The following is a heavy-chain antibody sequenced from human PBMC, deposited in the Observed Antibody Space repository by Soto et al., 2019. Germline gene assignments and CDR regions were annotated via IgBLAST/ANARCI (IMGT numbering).Heavy chain of an antibody. CDR2: IIPIFGTA. J-gene: IGHJ4*02. CDR1: GGTFSSYA. Sequence: SVKVSCKASGGTFSSYAISWVRQAPGQGLEWMGGIIPIFGTANYAQKFQGRVTITADESTSTAYMELSSLRSEDTAVYYCARGSGYYDSSGYYYLLDYWGQGTLVTVSS. CDR3: ARGSGYYDSSGYYYLLDY. D-gene: IGHD3-22*01. V-gene: IGHV1-69*13.